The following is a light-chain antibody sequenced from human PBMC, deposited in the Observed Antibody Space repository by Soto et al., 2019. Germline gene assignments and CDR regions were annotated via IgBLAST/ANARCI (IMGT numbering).Light chain of an antibody. CDR3: QQPISPLT. J-gene: IGKJ4*01. CDR1: QGISSY. Sequence: IQLTQSPSSLSASVGDRVTITCRASQGISSYLAWYQQKPGKAPKLLIFAASTLQSGVPSRFSGSYSGTDFTFTINSLQPEDFATYYCQQPISPLTFGGGTKVDIK. CDR2: AAS. V-gene: IGKV1-9*01.